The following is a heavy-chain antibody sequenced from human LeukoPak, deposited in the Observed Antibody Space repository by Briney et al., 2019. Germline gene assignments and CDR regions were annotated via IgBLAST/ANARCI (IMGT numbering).Heavy chain of an antibody. CDR1: GFTFSSYG. CDR2: IWYDGSNK. D-gene: IGHD3-10*01. V-gene: IGHV3-33*01. Sequence: GRSLRLSCAASGFTFSSYGMHWVRQAPGKGLEWVAVIWYDGSNKYYADSVKGRFTISRNNSKNTLYLQMNSLRAEDTAVYYCARDSGYLKDYWGQGTLVTVSS. CDR3: ARDSGYLKDY. J-gene: IGHJ4*02.